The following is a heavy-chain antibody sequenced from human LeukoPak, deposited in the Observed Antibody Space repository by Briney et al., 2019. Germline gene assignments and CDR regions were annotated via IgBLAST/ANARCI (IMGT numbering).Heavy chain of an antibody. V-gene: IGHV3-9*01. D-gene: IGHD6-19*01. CDR3: AKDNRRHYTSGPNPDSLH. J-gene: IGHJ4*02. CDR1: GFTFDDYA. Sequence: GRSLRLSCAASGFTFDDYAMHWVRQAPGKGLEWVSGINWNSGSIDYADSVKGRFTISRDNAKNSLYLQMNSLRVEDTAFYYCAKDNRRHYTSGPNPDSLHWGQGALVTVSS. CDR2: INWNSGSI.